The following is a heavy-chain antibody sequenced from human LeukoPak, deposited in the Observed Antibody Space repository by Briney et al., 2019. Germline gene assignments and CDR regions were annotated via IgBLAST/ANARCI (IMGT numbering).Heavy chain of an antibody. D-gene: IGHD3-3*01. CDR1: GGSISSGSYY. Sequence: SETLSLTCTVSGGSISSGSYYWRWIRQPAGKGLEWIGRIYTSGSTNYNPSLKSRVTISVDTSKNQSSLKLSSVTAADTAVYYCARGTSYYDFWSGYYFWGQGTMVTVSS. J-gene: IGHJ3*01. CDR3: ARGTSYYDFWSGYYF. CDR2: IYTSGST. V-gene: IGHV4-61*02.